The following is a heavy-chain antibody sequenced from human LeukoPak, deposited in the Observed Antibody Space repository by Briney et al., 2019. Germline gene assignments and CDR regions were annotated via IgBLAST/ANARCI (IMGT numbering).Heavy chain of an antibody. CDR2: INGDGGST. Sequence: GGSLRLSCAASGFTFGTYAMSWVRQAPGKGLEWVSGINGDGGSTYYADSVKGRFTISRDTSKSTVYLQMNSLTAEDTAVYYCARGGLTAAPYWGQGTLVTVSS. J-gene: IGHJ4*02. D-gene: IGHD6-13*01. CDR1: GFTFGTYA. CDR3: ARGGLTAAPY. V-gene: IGHV3-23*01.